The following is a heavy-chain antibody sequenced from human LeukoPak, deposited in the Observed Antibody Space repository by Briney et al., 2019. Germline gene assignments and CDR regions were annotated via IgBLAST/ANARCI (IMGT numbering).Heavy chain of an antibody. CDR1: EGTFSSYA. CDR2: IIPIFGTA. Sequence: ASVKVSCKASEGTFSSYAISWVRQAPGQGLEWMGGIIPIFGTANYAQKFQGRVTITTDESTSTAYMELSSLRSEDTAVYYCAREDSSSSGTHFDYWGQGTLVTLSS. D-gene: IGHD6-6*01. CDR3: AREDSSSSGTHFDY. V-gene: IGHV1-69*05. J-gene: IGHJ4*02.